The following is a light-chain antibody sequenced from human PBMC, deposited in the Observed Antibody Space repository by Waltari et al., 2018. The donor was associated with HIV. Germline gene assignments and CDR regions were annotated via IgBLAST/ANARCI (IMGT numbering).Light chain of an antibody. CDR3: QSVDSSVTYVV. Sequence: LTPPPSVYVSPGQTARITGSGDALAKQNGSWYQQKPDQAPVLVIYKDSERPSGIPERLSGSSSGTTVTLTISGVQSEDEADYYCQSVDSSVTYVVFGGGTKLTVL. CDR2: KDS. J-gene: IGLJ2*01. V-gene: IGLV3-25*03. CDR1: ALAKQN.